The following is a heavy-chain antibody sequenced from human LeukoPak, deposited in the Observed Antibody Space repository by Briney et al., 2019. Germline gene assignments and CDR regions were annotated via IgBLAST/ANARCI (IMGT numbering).Heavy chain of an antibody. Sequence: ASVKVSCKASGYSFTAYYMHWVRQAPGQGLEWMGWINPNSGGTNYAQKFQGRVTMTRDTSITTAYMEMSRLRSDDTAVYYCARGMEPYYYMDVWGKGTTVTVSS. V-gene: IGHV1-2*02. J-gene: IGHJ6*03. D-gene: IGHD1-26*01. CDR3: ARGMEPYYYMDV. CDR2: INPNSGGT. CDR1: GYSFTAYY.